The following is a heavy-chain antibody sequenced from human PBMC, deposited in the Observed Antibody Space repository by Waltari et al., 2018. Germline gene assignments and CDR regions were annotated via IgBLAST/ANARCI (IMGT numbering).Heavy chain of an antibody. J-gene: IGHJ5*02. CDR3: ARYYGNGEGWLDP. CDR2: ISYSGTT. CDR1: GGPISSGSYY. V-gene: IGHV4-39*07. Sequence: QLQLQGSGPGLVKPSETLSLTCTVSGGPISSGSYYWGWIRQPPGKGLESIGYISYSGTTYYNLSLKSRVTMSVDTSRDQYSLSLRSVAAADTAVYYCARYYGNGEGWLDPWGQGTLVTVSS. D-gene: IGHD3-3*01.